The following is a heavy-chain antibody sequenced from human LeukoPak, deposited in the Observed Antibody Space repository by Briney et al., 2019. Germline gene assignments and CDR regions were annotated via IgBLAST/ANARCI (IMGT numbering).Heavy chain of an antibody. CDR1: GGSTSSGDYY. V-gene: IGHV4-30-4*01. CDR2: IYYSGST. Sequence: SQTLSLTCTVSGGSTSSGDYYWSWIRQPPGKGLEWLGYIYYSGSTYYNPSFKSRVTISVDTSKNQFSLKLSSVTAADTAVYYCARVLLGSGSYPFDYWGQGTLVTVSS. J-gene: IGHJ4*02. D-gene: IGHD3-10*01. CDR3: ARVLLGSGSYPFDY.